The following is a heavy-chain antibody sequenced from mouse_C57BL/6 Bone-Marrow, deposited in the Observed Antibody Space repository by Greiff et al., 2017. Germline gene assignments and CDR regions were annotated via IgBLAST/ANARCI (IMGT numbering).Heavy chain of an antibody. CDR2: ISAGGSYT. Sequence: EVKLLESGGGLVKPGGSLKLSCAASGFTFSSYAMSWVRQTPEQRLEWVATISAGGSYTYYPDNVKGRFTISRDKAKNNVYLQMSHLKSEDTAMYYCARDGYCGKRGDYWGKGTTLTVSS. V-gene: IGHV5-4*01. D-gene: IGHD2-1*01. CDR1: GFTFSSYA. J-gene: IGHJ2*01. CDR3: ARDGYCGKRGDY.